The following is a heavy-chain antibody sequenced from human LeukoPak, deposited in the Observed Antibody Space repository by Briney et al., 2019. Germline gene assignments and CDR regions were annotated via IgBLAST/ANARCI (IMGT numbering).Heavy chain of an antibody. CDR1: GDSISRYY. CDR3: ARLMTTEIHDAFDI. CDR2: ISDSGNM. Sequence: SETLSLTCTVSGDSISRYYWCWIRQPPGKGLEWIAYISDSGNMNKNPALESRVSISGDTSKNQLSLILSSVTAADTALYYCARLMTTEIHDAFDIWGQGTMVIVSS. D-gene: IGHD4-11*01. J-gene: IGHJ3*02. V-gene: IGHV4-59*01.